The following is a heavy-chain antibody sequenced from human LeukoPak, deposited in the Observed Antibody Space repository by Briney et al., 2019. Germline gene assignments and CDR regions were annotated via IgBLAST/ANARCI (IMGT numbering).Heavy chain of an antibody. Sequence: GGSLRLSCAASGFSFSSYAMSWVRQAPGKGLEWVSGISYSGGSTYSADSVKGRFTISRDNSKNTLYLQMNSLRAEDTAIYYCAKHPYEGYCSGGSCWNNWFDPWGQGTLVTVSS. J-gene: IGHJ5*02. CDR3: AKHPYEGYCSGGSCWNNWFDP. CDR2: ISYSGGST. D-gene: IGHD2-15*01. V-gene: IGHV3-23*01. CDR1: GFSFSSYA.